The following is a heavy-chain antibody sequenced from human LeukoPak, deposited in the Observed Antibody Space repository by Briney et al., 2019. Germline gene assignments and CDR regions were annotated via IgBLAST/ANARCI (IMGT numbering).Heavy chain of an antibody. CDR2: ISYDGSNK. Sequence: GGSLRLSCAASGFTFSSYAMHWVRQAPGKGLEWVAVISYDGSNKYYADSVKGRFTISRDNSQNTLYLQMNSLRPEDTAVYYCAKGGASVTRYVDYWGQGTLVTVSS. J-gene: IGHJ4*02. CDR1: GFTFSSYA. D-gene: IGHD4-17*01. CDR3: AKGGASVTRYVDY. V-gene: IGHV3-30*04.